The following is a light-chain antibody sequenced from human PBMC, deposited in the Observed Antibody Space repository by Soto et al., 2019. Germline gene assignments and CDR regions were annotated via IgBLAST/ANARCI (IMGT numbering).Light chain of an antibody. V-gene: IGLV2-14*01. Sequence: QSALTQPASVSGSPGQSITISCTGNSSDVGVYNYVSWYQHHPGKAPKLMIYAVSNRPSGVSNRFSGSKSGNTASLTISGLQAEDEADYYCSSYTGSSTLYVFGTGTKLTVL. CDR3: SSYTGSSTLYV. J-gene: IGLJ1*01. CDR1: SSDVGVYNY. CDR2: AVS.